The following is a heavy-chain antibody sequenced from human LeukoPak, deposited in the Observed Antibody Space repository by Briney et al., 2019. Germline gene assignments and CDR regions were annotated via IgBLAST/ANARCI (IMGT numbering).Heavy chain of an antibody. Sequence: PSETLFLTCAVYGGSFSGYYWSWIRQPPGKGLEWIGEINHSGSTNYNPSLKSRVTISVDTSKNQFSLKLSSVTAADTAVYYCARGPDDYSNYDWFDPWGQGTLVTVSS. D-gene: IGHD4-11*01. CDR3: ARGPDDYSNYDWFDP. V-gene: IGHV4-34*01. J-gene: IGHJ5*02. CDR1: GGSFSGYY. CDR2: INHSGST.